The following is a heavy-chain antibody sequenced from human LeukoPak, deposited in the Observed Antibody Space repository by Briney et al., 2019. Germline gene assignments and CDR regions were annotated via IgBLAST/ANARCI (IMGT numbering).Heavy chain of an antibody. CDR3: ANEVRPNDY. J-gene: IGHJ4*02. D-gene: IGHD1-1*01. Sequence: GGSLRLSCAASGFIFSSHAMCWVRQAPGKGLEWVSSIDISGGSTYYADSVQGRFTISRDNSKNTLYLQMNSLRAEDTALYYCANEVRPNDYWGQGTLVTVSS. CDR1: GFIFSSHA. V-gene: IGHV3-23*01. CDR2: IDISGGST.